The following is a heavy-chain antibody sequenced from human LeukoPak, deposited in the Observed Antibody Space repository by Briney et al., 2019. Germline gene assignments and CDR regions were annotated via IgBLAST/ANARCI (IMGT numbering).Heavy chain of an antibody. CDR2: INPNSGGT. V-gene: IGHV1-2*02. J-gene: IGHJ4*02. D-gene: IGHD3-22*01. CDR3: ASGRDYYDSSGYSSPLDY. Sequence: ASVKVSCKTSGYTFTDYYMHWVRQAPGQGLEWMGWINPNSGGTNYAQKFQGRVTMTRDTSISTAYMELSRLRSDDTAVYYCASGRDYYDSSGYSSPLDYWGQGTLVTVSS. CDR1: GYTFTDYY.